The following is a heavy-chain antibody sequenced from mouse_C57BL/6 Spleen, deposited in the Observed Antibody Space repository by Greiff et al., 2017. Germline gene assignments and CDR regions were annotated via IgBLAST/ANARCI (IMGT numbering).Heavy chain of an antibody. CDR1: AYTFTSYW. J-gene: IGHJ4*01. CDR2: IPPNSGST. Sequence: VQLQQSGAELVQPGASVQLSCKASAYTFTSYWMHWVKQRPGQGLEWIGMIPPNSGSTNYNEKFKSKATLTVDKSSSTSYMQLSSLTSEDSAVYYCARKRRRDYAMDHGGQGTSVTVSS. CDR3: ARKRRRDYAMDH. V-gene: IGHV1-64*01.